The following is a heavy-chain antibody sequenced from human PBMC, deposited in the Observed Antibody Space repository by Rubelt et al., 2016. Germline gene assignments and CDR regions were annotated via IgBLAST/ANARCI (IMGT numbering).Heavy chain of an antibody. CDR2: IRQDGNEK. CDR1: GFIFSTYW. J-gene: IGHJ4*02. V-gene: IGHV3-7*03. CDR3: ARDGYGNTRAVNTIDY. Sequence: GGSLRLSCSASGFIFSTYWMTWVRQAPGKGLEWVANIRQDGNEKYYVDSVKGRFTISRDNAQNSLYLQMNSLRAGGTAIYYCARDGYGNTRAVNTIDYWGQGTLVTVSS. D-gene: IGHD2-2*03.